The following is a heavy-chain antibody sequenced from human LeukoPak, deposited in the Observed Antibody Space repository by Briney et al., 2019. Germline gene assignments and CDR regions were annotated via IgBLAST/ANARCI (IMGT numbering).Heavy chain of an antibody. Sequence: PGGSLRLSCAASGFTFSSYWMHWVRQAPGKGLVWVSRISSDGSSTSYADPVKGRFTISRDNAKNTLYLQMNSLRAEDTAVYYCARASRGMGDAFDIWGQGTMVTVSS. V-gene: IGHV3-74*01. CDR2: ISSDGSST. D-gene: IGHD1-26*01. CDR1: GFTFSSYW. J-gene: IGHJ3*02. CDR3: ARASRGMGDAFDI.